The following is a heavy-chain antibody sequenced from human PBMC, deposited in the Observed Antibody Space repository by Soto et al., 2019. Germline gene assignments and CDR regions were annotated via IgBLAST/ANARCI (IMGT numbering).Heavy chain of an antibody. J-gene: IGHJ3*02. Sequence: SETLSLTCTVACGSSSSGGYYCSWIRQHPGKGLEWIGYIYYSGSTYYNPSLKSRVTISVDTSKNQFSLKLSSVTAADTAVYYCARDRAGSGXPSILTGYPDDAFDIWGQGTMVTVSS. V-gene: IGHV4-31*03. CDR2: IYYSGST. D-gene: IGHD3-9*01. CDR1: CGSSSSGGYY. CDR3: ARDRAGSGXPSILTGYPDDAFDI.